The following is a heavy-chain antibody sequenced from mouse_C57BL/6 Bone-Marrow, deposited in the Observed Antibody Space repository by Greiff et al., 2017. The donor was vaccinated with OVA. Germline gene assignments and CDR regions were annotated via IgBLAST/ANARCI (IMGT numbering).Heavy chain of an antibody. V-gene: IGHV5-12*01. J-gene: IGHJ4*01. Sequence: EVKLMESGGGLVQPGGSLKLSCAASGFTFSDYYMYWVRQTPEKRLEWVAYISNGGGSTYYPDTVKGRFTISRDNAKNALYLQMSRLKSEDTAMYYCAREGVWGQGTSVTVSS. CDR1: GFTFSDYY. CDR3: AREGV. CDR2: ISNGGGST.